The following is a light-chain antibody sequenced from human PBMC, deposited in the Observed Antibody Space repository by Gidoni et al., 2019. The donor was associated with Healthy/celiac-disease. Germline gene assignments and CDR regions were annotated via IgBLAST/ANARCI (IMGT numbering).Light chain of an antibody. CDR2: DVS. V-gene: IGLV2-14*03. CDR3: SSYTSSSNWV. J-gene: IGLJ3*02. Sequence: QSALTQPASVSGSPGQSITISCTGPSRDVGGYNYVSWYQQHPGKAPKLMIYDVSNRPSGVSNRFSGSKSGNTASLTISGLQAEDEADYYCSSYTSSSNWVFGGGTKLTVL. CDR1: SRDVGGYNY.